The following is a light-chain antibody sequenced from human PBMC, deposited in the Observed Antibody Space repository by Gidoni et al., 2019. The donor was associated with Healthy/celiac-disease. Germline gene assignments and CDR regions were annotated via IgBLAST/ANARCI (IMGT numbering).Light chain of an antibody. V-gene: IGKV1-39*01. Sequence: DIQMTQSPSSLSASVGDRVTITCRASQSISSYVNWYQQKPGKAPKLLIYAASSLQSGVPSRFSGSGSGTDFTLTSSSLQPEDFATYYCQQSYSTPCSFGQGTKLEIK. CDR3: QQSYSTPCS. J-gene: IGKJ2*04. CDR1: QSISSY. CDR2: AAS.